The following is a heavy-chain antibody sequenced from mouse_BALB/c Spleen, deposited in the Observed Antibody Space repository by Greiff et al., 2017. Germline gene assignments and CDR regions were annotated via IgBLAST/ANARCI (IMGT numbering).Heavy chain of an antibody. J-gene: IGHJ4*01. V-gene: IGHV10-3*03. Sequence: DVQLVESGGGLVQPKGSLKLSCAASGFTFNTYAMHWVCQAPGKGLEWVARIRSKSNNYATYYADSVKDRFTISRDDSQSMLYLQMNNLKTEDTAMYYCVRGDYDYDGAMDYWGQGTSVTVSS. CDR2: IRSKSNNYAT. CDR3: VRGDYDYDGAMDY. D-gene: IGHD2-4*01. CDR1: GFTFNTYA.